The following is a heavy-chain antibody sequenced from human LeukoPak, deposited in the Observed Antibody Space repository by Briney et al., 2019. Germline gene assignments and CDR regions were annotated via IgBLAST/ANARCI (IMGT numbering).Heavy chain of an antibody. CDR2: ISYDGSNK. Sequence: PGGSLRLSCAASGFTFSSYWMSWVRQAPGKGLEWVAVISYDGSNKYYADSVKGRFTISRDNSKNTLYLQMNSLRAEDTAVYYCARDRYRYSYGGSFDYWAQGTLVTVSS. D-gene: IGHD5-18*01. J-gene: IGHJ4*02. CDR1: GFTFSSYW. V-gene: IGHV3-30*01. CDR3: ARDRYRYSYGGSFDY.